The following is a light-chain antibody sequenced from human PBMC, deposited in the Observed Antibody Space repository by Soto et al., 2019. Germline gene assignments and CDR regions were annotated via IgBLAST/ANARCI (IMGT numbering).Light chain of an antibody. J-gene: IGKJ1*01. CDR1: QPISDY. V-gene: IGKV1-39*01. CDR2: TAS. Sequence: DIQMTQSPSSLCASVGDIVTITCRTSQPISDYLNWYQQKPGKAPSLLIYTASNLQTRVPSRFRGSGSGTHFTLTISSLQPEDFATYYCQQSYNTPRTFGQWTKVEIK. CDR3: QQSYNTPRT.